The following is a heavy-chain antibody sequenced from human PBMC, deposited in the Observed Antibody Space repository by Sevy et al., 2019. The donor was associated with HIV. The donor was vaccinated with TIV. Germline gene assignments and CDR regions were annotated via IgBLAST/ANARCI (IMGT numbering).Heavy chain of an antibody. CDR1: GASIDSSSYY. CDR3: ARRTAETTTSGWFDP. D-gene: IGHD4-17*01. J-gene: IGHJ5*02. CDR2: IYYTGKT. V-gene: IGHV4-39*01. Sequence: SETLSLTCTVSGASIDSSSYYWGWIRQPPGKGLEWIGTIYYTGKTYYVPSLKSRVTISADMSNNQLSLRLRSVTAADTAVYYCARRTAETTTSGWFDPWGQGTLVTVSS.